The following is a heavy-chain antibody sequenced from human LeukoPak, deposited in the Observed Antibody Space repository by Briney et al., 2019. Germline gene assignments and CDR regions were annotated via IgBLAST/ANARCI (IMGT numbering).Heavy chain of an antibody. CDR3: AGGGVYCGGDCQGYFQH. Sequence: SETLSLTCTVSGGSISSYYWSWIRQPPGKGLEWIGYIYYSGSTNYNPSLKSRVTISVDTSKNQFSLKLSSVTAADTAVYYCAGGGVYCGGDCQGYFQHWGQGTLVTVSS. CDR2: IYYSGST. D-gene: IGHD2-21*02. CDR1: GGSISSYY. J-gene: IGHJ1*01. V-gene: IGHV4-59*08.